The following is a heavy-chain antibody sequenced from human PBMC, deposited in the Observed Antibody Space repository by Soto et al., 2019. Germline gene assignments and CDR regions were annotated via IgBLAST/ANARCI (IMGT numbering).Heavy chain of an antibody. J-gene: IGHJ3*02. CDR3: ARSDSVAAFHI. CDR1: GFTFSSYS. CDR2: ISSSSSYI. Sequence: GGSLRLCCAASGFTFSSYSMNWVRQAPGKGLEWVSSISSSSSYIYYADSVKGRFTISRDSAKNSLYLQMNSLRAEDTAVYYCARSDSVAAFHIWGPATMVTVSS. V-gene: IGHV3-21*01.